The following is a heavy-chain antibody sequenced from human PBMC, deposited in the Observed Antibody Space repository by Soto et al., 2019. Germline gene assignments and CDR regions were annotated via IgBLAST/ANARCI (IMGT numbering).Heavy chain of an antibody. D-gene: IGHD5-18*01. CDR1: GGTFSSYA. CDR2: IIPIFGTA. J-gene: IGHJ6*02. V-gene: IGHV1-69*13. CDR3: ARDQVDTAMVSDYYYGMDV. Sequence: GASVKVSCKASGGTFSSYAISWVRQAPGQGLECMGGIIPIFGTANYAQKFQGRVTITADESTSTAYMELSGLRSEDTAVYYCARDQVDTAMVSDYYYGMDVWGQGTTVTVSS.